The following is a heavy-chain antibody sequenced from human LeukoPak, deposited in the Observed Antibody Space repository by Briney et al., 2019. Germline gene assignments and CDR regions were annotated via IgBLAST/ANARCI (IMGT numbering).Heavy chain of an antibody. Sequence: PGGSLRLSCAASGFTFSSYAMSWVRQAPGKGLEWVSAISGSGGSTYYADSVKGRFTISRDNSKNTLYLQMNSLRAEDTAVYYCATPYYYGSGSYYESYFDYWGQGTLVAVSS. J-gene: IGHJ4*02. CDR2: ISGSGGST. CDR1: GFTFSSYA. V-gene: IGHV3-23*01. D-gene: IGHD3-10*01. CDR3: ATPYYYGSGSYYESYFDY.